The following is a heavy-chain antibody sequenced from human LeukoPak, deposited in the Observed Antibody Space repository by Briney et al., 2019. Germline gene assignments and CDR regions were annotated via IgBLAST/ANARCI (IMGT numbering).Heavy chain of an antibody. V-gene: IGHV3-48*03. Sequence: PGGSLRLSCAASGFTFSSYEMNWVRQAPGKGLEWVSYISSSGSTIYYADSVKGRFTISRDNAKNSLYLQMNGLRAEDTAVYYCARATRGADAFDIWGQGTMVTVSS. CDR1: GFTFSSYE. J-gene: IGHJ3*02. CDR2: ISSSGSTI. CDR3: ARATRGADAFDI. D-gene: IGHD1-26*01.